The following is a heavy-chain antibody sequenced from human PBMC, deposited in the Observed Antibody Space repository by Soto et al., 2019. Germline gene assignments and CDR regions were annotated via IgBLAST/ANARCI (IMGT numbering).Heavy chain of an antibody. CDR1: GGSVIRGSYY. CDR3: ARHEYSSSWYLRYYFDY. J-gene: IGHJ4*02. Sequence: SETLSLTCTVSGGSVIRGSYYWIWIRQPPGKGLEWIGYIYYSGSTNYNPSLKSRVTISVDTSKNQFSLKLSSVTAADTAVYYCARHEYSSSWYLRYYFDYWGQGTLVTVSS. CDR2: IYYSGST. V-gene: IGHV4-61*01. D-gene: IGHD6-13*01.